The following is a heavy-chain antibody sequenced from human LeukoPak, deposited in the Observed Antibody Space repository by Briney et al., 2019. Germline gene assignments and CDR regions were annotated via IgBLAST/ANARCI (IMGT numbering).Heavy chain of an antibody. V-gene: IGHV1-18*01. CDR3: VRAPPGVSGSPSWY. J-gene: IGHJ4*02. CDR1: GYTFTSYG. D-gene: IGHD3-10*01. Sequence: GASVKVSCKASGYTFTSYGINWVRQAPGQGLEWMGWISTYNGNTNYAQKLQARVTTTTDPSASTVYMELRPLRSDDTAVYYCVRAPPGVSGSPSWYWGQGTLVTVSS. CDR2: ISTYNGNT.